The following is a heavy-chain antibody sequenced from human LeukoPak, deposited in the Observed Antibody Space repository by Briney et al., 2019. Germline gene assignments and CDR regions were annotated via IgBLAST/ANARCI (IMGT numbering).Heavy chain of an antibody. D-gene: IGHD4-17*01. CDR3: ARRARMTTVTSTRSYYFDY. CDR1: GGSFSGYY. J-gene: IGHJ4*02. V-gene: IGHV4-34*01. Sequence: SETLSLTCAVYGGSFSGYYWSWIRQPPGKGLEWIGEINHSGSTNYNPSLKSRVTISVDTSKNQFSLKLSSVTAADTAVYYCARRARMTTVTSTRSYYFDYWGQGTLVTVSS. CDR2: INHSGST.